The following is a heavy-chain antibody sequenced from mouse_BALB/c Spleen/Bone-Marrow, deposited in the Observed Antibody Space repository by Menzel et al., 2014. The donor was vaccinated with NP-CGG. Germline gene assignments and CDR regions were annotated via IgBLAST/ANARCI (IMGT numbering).Heavy chain of an antibody. V-gene: IGHV5-9-3*01. CDR3: ARHGGGSSLWYFDV. Sequence: EVKLVESGGGLVKPGGSLKLSCAASGFTFSSYAMSWVRQTPEKRLEWVAIINSGGSDTYYPDSVKGRSTISRDNDKNTLYLQMSSLRSEDTAMYYCARHGGGSSLWYFDVWGAGTTVTVSS. J-gene: IGHJ1*01. D-gene: IGHD1-1*01. CDR1: GFTFSSYA. CDR2: INSGGSDT.